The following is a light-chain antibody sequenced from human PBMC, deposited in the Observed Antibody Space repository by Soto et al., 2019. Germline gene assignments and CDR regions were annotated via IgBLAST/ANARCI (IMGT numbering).Light chain of an antibody. J-gene: IGKJ5*01. CDR2: GAS. CDR1: QSVSIR. CDR3: QHYYGTSPIT. V-gene: IGKV3-20*01. Sequence: VLTQSPGTLSLSPGERATLSCRASQSVSIRLAWYQHKSGQAPRLLISGASSRATGIPDRFSGSGSGTDFTLTISRLEPEDFALYYCQHYYGTSPITFGQGTRLE.